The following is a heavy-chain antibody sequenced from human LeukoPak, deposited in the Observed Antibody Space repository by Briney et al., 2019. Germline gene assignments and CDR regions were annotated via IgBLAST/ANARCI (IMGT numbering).Heavy chain of an antibody. CDR3: ARAGSGWYYFDY. J-gene: IGHJ4*02. D-gene: IGHD6-19*01. Sequence: GRFLRLSCAASGFTFSSYGMHWVRQAPGKGLEWVAVIWYDGSNKYYADSVKGRFTISRDNSKNTLYLQMNSLRAEDTAVYYCARAGSGWYYFDYWGQGTLVTVSS. CDR2: IWYDGSNK. V-gene: IGHV3-33*01. CDR1: GFTFSSYG.